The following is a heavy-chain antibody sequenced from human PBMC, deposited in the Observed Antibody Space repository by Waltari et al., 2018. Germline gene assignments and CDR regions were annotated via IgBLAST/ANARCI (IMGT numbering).Heavy chain of an antibody. CDR1: GYTFTGYY. V-gene: IGHV1-2*02. J-gene: IGHJ6*03. CDR2: INPNSGGT. Sequence: QVQLVQSGAEVKKPGASVKVSCKASGYTFTGYYMHWVRQAPGQGLEWMGWINPNSGGTNYAQKFQGRVTRTRDTSISTAYMELSRLRSDDTAVYYCARFGDASSSSVDYYYYYMDVWGKGTTVTISS. CDR3: ARFGDASSSSVDYYYYYMDV. D-gene: IGHD6-6*01.